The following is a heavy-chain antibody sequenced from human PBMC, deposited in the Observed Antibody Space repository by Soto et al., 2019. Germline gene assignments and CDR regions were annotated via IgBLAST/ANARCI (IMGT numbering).Heavy chain of an antibody. Sequence: PGESLKISCKGSGYSFTTYWIGWVRQMPGKGLEWMGIIYPDDSDIRYSPSFQGQVTISADRSISTAYLQWSSLKASDTAMYYCARWAEGVTTPHFDYWGQGTLVTVSS. CDR1: GYSFTTYW. J-gene: IGHJ4*01. CDR2: IYPDDSDI. V-gene: IGHV5-51*01. CDR3: ARWAEGVTTPHFDY. D-gene: IGHD4-17*01.